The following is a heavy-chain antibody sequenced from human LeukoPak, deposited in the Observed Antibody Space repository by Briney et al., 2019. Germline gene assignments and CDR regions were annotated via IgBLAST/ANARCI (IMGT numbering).Heavy chain of an antibody. D-gene: IGHD2/OR15-2a*01. J-gene: IGHJ4*02. CDR2: IKSNADGGTP. CDR3: TTFYHEYSPY. Sequence: AGGSLRLSCAASGFSFMNAWMIWVRQAPGKGLEWVGRIKSNADGGTPDYAAPARGRFTISRDDSKNTLYLQMNSLKTEDTAVYFCTTFYHEYSPYWGRGTLVTVSS. CDR1: GFSFMNAW. V-gene: IGHV3-15*01.